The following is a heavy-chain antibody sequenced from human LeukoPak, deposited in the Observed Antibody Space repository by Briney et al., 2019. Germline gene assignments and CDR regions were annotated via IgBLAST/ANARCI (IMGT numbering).Heavy chain of an antibody. V-gene: IGHV3-23*01. D-gene: IGHD3-10*01. Sequence: GGSLRLSCAASGFIVNTNYMSWVRQAPGKGLEWVSSISSSGSNTYYTDSVKGRFTISRDNSKYTLYLQMNSLRVEDTAVYYCAAGSGSYYKATSWGQGTLVTVSS. J-gene: IGHJ5*02. CDR1: GFIVNTNY. CDR3: AAGSGSYYKATS. CDR2: ISSSGSNT.